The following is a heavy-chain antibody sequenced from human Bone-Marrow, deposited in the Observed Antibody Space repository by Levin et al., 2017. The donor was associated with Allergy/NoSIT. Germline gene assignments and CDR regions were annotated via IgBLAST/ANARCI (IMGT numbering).Heavy chain of an antibody. CDR2: IRSKAYGGTT. CDR3: TRERGDDPPDY. V-gene: IGHV3-49*03. Sequence: PGGSLRLSCTASGFTFGDYAMSWFRQAPGKGLEWVGFIRSKAYGGTTEYAASVKGRFTISRDDSKSIAYLQMNSLKTEDTAVYYCTRERGDDPPDYWGQGTLVTVSS. CDR1: GFTFGDYA. D-gene: IGHD3-16*01. J-gene: IGHJ4*02.